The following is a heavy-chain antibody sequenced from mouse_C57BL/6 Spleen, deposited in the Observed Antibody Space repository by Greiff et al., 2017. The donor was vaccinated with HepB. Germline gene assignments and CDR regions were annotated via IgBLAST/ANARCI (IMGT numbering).Heavy chain of an antibody. CDR3: AVTAQATLFAY. D-gene: IGHD3-2*02. V-gene: IGHV1-82*01. CDR2: IYPGDGDT. J-gene: IGHJ3*01. Sequence: QVQLKQSGPELVKPGASVKISCKASGYAFSSSWMNWVKQRPGKGLEWIGRIYPGDGDTNYNGKFKGKATLTADKSSSTAYMQLSSLTSEDSAVYFCAVTAQATLFAYWGQGTLVTVSA. CDR1: GYAFSSSW.